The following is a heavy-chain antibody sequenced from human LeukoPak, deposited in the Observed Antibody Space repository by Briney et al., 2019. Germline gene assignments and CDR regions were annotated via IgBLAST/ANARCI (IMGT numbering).Heavy chain of an antibody. V-gene: IGHV1-46*03. J-gene: IGHJ4*02. CDR2: INPSGGST. CDR1: GYTFTTYY. CDR3: ARNVDSGLDY. Sequence: ASVKVSCKASGYTFTTYYVHWVRQAPGQGREWMGFINPSGGSTSYAQKFQGRVTMTRVTSTSTVYMELSSLRSEDTAVYYCARNVDSGLDYWGQGTLATVSS. D-gene: IGHD3-10*01.